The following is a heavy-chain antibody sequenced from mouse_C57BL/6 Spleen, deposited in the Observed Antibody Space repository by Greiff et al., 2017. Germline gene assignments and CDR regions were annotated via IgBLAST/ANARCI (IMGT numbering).Heavy chain of an antibody. CDR3: ARSRDSSEAIDY. J-gene: IGHJ4*01. CDR2: IDPSDGYT. Sequence: QVQLQQPGAELVKPGASVKLSCKASGYTFTSYWMQWVKQRPGQGLEWIGEIDPSDGYTNYNQKFKGKATLTVDTSSSTAYMQRSSLTSEDAAVYYCARSRDSSEAIDYWGQGTSVTVSS. D-gene: IGHD3-2*02. V-gene: IGHV1-50*01. CDR1: GYTFTSYW.